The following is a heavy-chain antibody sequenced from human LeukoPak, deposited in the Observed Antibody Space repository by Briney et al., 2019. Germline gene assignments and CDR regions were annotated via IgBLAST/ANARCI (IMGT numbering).Heavy chain of an antibody. Sequence: ASVKVSCKASRYTFTSYYMHWVRQAPGQGLEWMGWISAYNGNTNYAQKLQGRVTMTTDTSTSTAYMELRSLRSDDTAVYYCARDLPIVVMITKYYGMDVWGQGTTVTVSS. CDR1: RYTFTSYY. J-gene: IGHJ6*02. CDR2: ISAYNGNT. V-gene: IGHV1-18*04. CDR3: ARDLPIVVMITKYYGMDV. D-gene: IGHD3-3*01.